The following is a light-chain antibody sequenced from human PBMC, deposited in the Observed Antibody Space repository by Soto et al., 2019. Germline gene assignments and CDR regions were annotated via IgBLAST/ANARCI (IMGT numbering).Light chain of an antibody. CDR3: AAWDDSLSGV. CDR1: SSNIGSNT. CDR2: SDN. V-gene: IGLV1-44*01. Sequence: QSVLTQPPSASGTPGQRVTISCSGSSSNIGSNTVNWYQQVPGTAPKLLIFSDNQRPSGVPDRFSGSKSGTSASLAISGLRSEDEGDYYCAAWDDSLSGVFGGGTQLTVL. J-gene: IGLJ7*01.